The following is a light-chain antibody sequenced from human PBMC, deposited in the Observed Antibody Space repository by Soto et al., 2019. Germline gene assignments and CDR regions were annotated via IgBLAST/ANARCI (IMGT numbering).Light chain of an antibody. J-gene: IGKJ2*01. CDR2: AAS. Sequence: DIQMTQSPSSLSASVGDRVTITCRASQSISSYLNWYQQKPGKAPKLLIYAASSLQSGVPSRFSGSGSGTDFTLTISRLQPEYVATYYRQHSYSTPMYTFGQGTKLEIK. V-gene: IGKV1-39*01. CDR3: QHSYSTPMYT. CDR1: QSISSY.